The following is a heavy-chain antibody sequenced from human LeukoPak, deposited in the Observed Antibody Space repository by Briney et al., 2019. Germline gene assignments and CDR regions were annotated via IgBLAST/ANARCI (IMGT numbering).Heavy chain of an antibody. V-gene: IGHV4-34*01. CDR1: GGSFSGYY. CDR3: ASEHYYDSSGYYFDY. CDR2: INHSGST. Sequence: SETLSLTCAVSGGSFSGYYWSWIRQPPGKGLEWIGEINHSGSTNYNPSLKSRVTISVDTSKNQFSLKLSSVTAADTAVYYCASEHYYDSSGYYFDYWGQGTLVTVSS. J-gene: IGHJ4*02. D-gene: IGHD3-22*01.